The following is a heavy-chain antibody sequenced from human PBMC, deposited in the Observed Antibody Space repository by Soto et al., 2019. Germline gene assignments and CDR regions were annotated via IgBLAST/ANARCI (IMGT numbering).Heavy chain of an antibody. CDR2: IYSGVNT. V-gene: IGHV3-66*01. J-gene: IGHJ4*02. CDR3: ARGRLLISD. Sequence: DVQLVESGGGLVQRGGSLRLVCAASGFTVISDYMTWVRQAPGKGLEWVSVIYSGVNTSYADSVKGRFTISRDNAKNTLYLQMNSLRAEDTAVYYCARGRLLISDWGQGAQVIV. CDR1: GFTVISDY. D-gene: IGHD1-26*01.